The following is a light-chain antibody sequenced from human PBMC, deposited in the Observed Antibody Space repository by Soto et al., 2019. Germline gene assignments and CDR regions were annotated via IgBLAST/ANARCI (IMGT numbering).Light chain of an antibody. CDR3: YSYAGSYTFYV. V-gene: IGLV2-11*02. CDR2: DVS. Sequence: QSALTQPRSVSGSPGQSVTISCTGTSSEVGGYNYVSWYQQHPGKAPKLMIYDVSKRPSGVPDRFSGSKSGNTASLTISGLQAEDEADYYCYSYAGSYTFYVFGTGTKVT. CDR1: SSEVGGYNY. J-gene: IGLJ1*01.